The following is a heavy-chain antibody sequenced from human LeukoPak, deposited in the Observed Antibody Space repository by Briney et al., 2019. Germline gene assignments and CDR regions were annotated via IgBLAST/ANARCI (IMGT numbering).Heavy chain of an antibody. J-gene: IGHJ4*02. CDR1: GGSISHYY. CDR2: IYYSGGT. CDR3: ARHGYSSLYY. D-gene: IGHD5-18*01. Sequence: PSETLSLTCTVSGGSISHYYWSWIRQPPGKGLEWIGYIYYSGGTYYNPSLKSRVTISVDTSKNQFSLKLSSVTAADTAVYYCARHGYSSLYYWGQGTLVTVSS. V-gene: IGHV4-59*08.